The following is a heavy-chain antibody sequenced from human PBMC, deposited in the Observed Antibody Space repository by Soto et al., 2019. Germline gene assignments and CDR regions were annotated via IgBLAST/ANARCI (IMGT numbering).Heavy chain of an antibody. J-gene: IGHJ4*02. Sequence: PGGSLRLSCAASGLTFSNYAMSWVRQAPGKGLEWVSGVSGSGDTTSYADSVKGRFTISRDNSKNTLYLQMNSLRAEDTAVYYCAKTDRLIAARPAADYWGQGTLVTVSS. CDR3: AKTDRLIAARPAADY. D-gene: IGHD6-6*01. CDR2: VSGSGDTT. V-gene: IGHV3-23*01. CDR1: GLTFSNYA.